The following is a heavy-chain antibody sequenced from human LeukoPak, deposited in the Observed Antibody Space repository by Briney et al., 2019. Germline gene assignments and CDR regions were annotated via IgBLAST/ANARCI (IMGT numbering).Heavy chain of an antibody. CDR1: GFTFSSYA. J-gene: IGHJ4*02. CDR3: ARGVYYYVSSGFIG. V-gene: IGHV3-30-3*01. Sequence: GGSLRLSCAASGFTFSSYAMHWARQAPGKGLEWVAVISYDGSNKYYADSVKGRFTISRDNSKNTLYLQMNSLRAEDTAVYYCARGVYYYVSSGFIGWGQGTLVTVSS. CDR2: ISYDGSNK. D-gene: IGHD3-22*01.